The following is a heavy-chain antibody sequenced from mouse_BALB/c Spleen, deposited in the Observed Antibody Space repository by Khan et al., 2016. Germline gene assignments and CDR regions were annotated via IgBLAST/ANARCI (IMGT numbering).Heavy chain of an antibody. V-gene: IGHV1S34*01. D-gene: IGHD1-1*01. CDR1: GYSFTGYY. J-gene: IGHJ2*01. CDR2: ISCYNGAT. Sequence: LVKTGASVKISCKASGYSFTGYYMHWVKQSHGKSLEWIGYISCYNGATSYNQKFKGKATFTVDTSSSTAYMQFNSLTSEDSAVYDCTRYGSSVPYYFDYWGQGTTLTVSS. CDR3: TRYGSSVPYYFDY.